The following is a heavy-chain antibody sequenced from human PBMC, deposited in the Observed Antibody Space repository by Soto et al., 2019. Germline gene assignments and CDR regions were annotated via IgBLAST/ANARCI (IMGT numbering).Heavy chain of an antibody. V-gene: IGHV4-31*03. CDR3: ARDAPGAAPY. CDR2: INYRGTT. J-gene: IGHJ4*02. Sequence: QVQLQESGPGLVKPSQTLSLTCTVSGDSMSSGDYYWNWIRQHPEKGLEWIGYINYRGTTFYNPSLKSRIAISADISKNQFSLRLTSVTAADTAMYFCARDAPGAAPYWGQGTLVTVSS. CDR1: GDSMSSGDYY. D-gene: IGHD6-13*01.